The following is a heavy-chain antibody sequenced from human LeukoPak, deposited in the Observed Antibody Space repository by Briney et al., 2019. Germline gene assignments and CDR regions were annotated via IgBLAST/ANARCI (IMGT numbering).Heavy chain of an antibody. CDR2: INPSGGST. J-gene: IGHJ4*02. D-gene: IGHD6-13*01. CDR3: ARGPQGSIEAAGTASDY. V-gene: IGHV1-46*01. CDR1: GYTFTSYY. Sequence: GASVKVACKASGYTFTSYYMHWVRQAPGQGLEWMGIINPSGGSTSYAQKFQGRVTMTRDTFASKVYMELSSLRSEDPAVYYCARGPQGSIEAAGTASDYWGQGTLVTVSP.